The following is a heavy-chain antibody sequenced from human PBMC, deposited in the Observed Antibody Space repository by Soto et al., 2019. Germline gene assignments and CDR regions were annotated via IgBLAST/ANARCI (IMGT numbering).Heavy chain of an antibody. J-gene: IGHJ4*02. CDR1: GGSISSYY. CDR3: ARWVAAIDYFDY. Sequence: ASETLSLTCTVSGGSISSYYWSWIRQPPGKGLEWIGYIYYSGSTNYNPSLKSRVTISVDTSKNQFSLKLSSVTAADTAVYYCARWVAAIDYFDYWGQGTLVTVSS. V-gene: IGHV4-59*08. D-gene: IGHD2-15*01. CDR2: IYYSGST.